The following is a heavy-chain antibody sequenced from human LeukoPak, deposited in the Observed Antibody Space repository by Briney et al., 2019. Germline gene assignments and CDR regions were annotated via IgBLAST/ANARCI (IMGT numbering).Heavy chain of an antibody. CDR2: INTDGSST. V-gene: IGHV3-74*01. Sequence: GGSLRLSCAASGVTFSSDWMHWVRQAPGKGLGWVSRINTDGSSTGYADSGKGRFTISRDNAKSTLYLQMNSLRAEDTAVYYCARAPGGSHYYYYYMDVWGKGTTVTVSS. D-gene: IGHD2-15*01. CDR1: GVTFSSDW. J-gene: IGHJ6*03. CDR3: ARAPGGSHYYYYYMDV.